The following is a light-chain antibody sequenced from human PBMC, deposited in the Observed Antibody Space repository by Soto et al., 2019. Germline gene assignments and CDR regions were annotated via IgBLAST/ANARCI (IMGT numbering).Light chain of an antibody. CDR2: KAS. V-gene: IGKV1-5*03. Sequence: DIQMTQSPSTLSASVGGRVTISCRVSQSISNWLAWYQQRPGKAPRFLIYKASNLESGVQSRFSGSGSGTEFTLIITSLQPDDSATYYCQQYNSSPWTFGQGTQVDIK. CDR1: QSISNW. CDR3: QQYNSSPWT. J-gene: IGKJ1*01.